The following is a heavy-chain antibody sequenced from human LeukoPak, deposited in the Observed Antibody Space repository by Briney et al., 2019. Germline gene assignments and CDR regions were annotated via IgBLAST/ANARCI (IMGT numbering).Heavy chain of an antibody. CDR1: GFTFSASY. D-gene: IGHD1-1*01. Sequence: GGSLRLSCAASGFTFSASYMTWVRQPPGKGLEWLSYISENSGDTNYADSVKGRFTVSRDNAKNSLYLQMNSLRVEDTAVYYCARDPRTVRIWGQGTLVTVSS. V-gene: IGHV3-11*06. J-gene: IGHJ4*02. CDR3: ARDPRTVRI. CDR2: ISENSGDT.